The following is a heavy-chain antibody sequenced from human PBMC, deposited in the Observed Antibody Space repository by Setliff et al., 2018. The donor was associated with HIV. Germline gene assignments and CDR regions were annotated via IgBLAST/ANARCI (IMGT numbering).Heavy chain of an antibody. CDR3: AKDSTYSGSYFDAFDI. D-gene: IGHD1-26*01. CDR2: ISGSGGST. CDR1: GFTFSSYA. V-gene: IGHV3-23*01. J-gene: IGHJ3*02. Sequence: PGGSLRLSCAASGFTFSSYAMSWVRQAPGKGLEWVSAISGSGGSTYYADPVKGRFTISRDNSKNTLYLQMNSLSAEDTAVYYCAKDSTYSGSYFDAFDIWGQGTMVTV.